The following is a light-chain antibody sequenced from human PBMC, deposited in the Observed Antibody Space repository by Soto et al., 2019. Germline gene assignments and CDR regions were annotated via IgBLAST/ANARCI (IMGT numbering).Light chain of an antibody. J-gene: IGLJ2*01. CDR3: QVWDSLSDHPGVV. Sequence: SYELTQPPSVSVAPGKTARITCGGNNLGTESVHWYRQKPGQAPVVVIYHHSDRPSGIPERFSGSNSGNTATLTISRVEVGDEADYYCQVWDSLSDHPGVVFGGGTKLTVL. CDR1: NLGTES. V-gene: IGLV3-21*04. CDR2: HHS.